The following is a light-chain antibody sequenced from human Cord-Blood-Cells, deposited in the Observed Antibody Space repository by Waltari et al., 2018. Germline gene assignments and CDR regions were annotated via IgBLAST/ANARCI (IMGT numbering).Light chain of an antibody. Sequence: SYELTQPPSVSVSPGQTASITCSGDKLGDKYACWYQQKPGQSPVLVIYQDSKRPSVIPGLFSGSNSGNTATLTISGTQAMDEADYYCQAWDSSTVVVGGGTKLTVL. V-gene: IGLV3-1*01. J-gene: IGLJ2*01. CDR2: QDS. CDR3: QAWDSSTVV. CDR1: KLGDKY.